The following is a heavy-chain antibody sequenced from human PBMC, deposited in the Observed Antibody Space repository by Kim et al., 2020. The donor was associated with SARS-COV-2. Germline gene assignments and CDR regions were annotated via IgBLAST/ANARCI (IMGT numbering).Heavy chain of an antibody. CDR3: SKGSDGDYYYYGMGG. CDR1: GFTFDDYA. J-gene: IGHJ6*02. CDR2: ISWDGGST. D-gene: IGHD6-6*01. Sequence: GGSLRLSCAASGFTFDDYAMHWVRQAPGKGLEWVSLISWDGGSTYYADSVKGRFTISRDNSKNSRELQMNSLRAEDTALDYWSKGSDGDYYYYGMGGWCQGTTAPVSS. V-gene: IGHV3-43D*03.